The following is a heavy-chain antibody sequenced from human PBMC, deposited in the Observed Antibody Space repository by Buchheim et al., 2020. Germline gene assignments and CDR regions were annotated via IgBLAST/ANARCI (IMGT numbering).Heavy chain of an antibody. CDR3: AKDRNWGSTFFDY. D-gene: IGHD7-27*01. CDR2: VSAGGGST. V-gene: IGHV3-23*01. CDR1: GFTFSDYA. Sequence: EEQLLESGGGLVQPGGSLRLSCAASGFTFSDYAMSWVRQAPGKGLEWVSGVSAGGGSTYYADSVKGRFTISRDNSKHTLYLQMNSLRAEDTAVYYCAKDRNWGSTFFDYWGQGTL. J-gene: IGHJ4*02.